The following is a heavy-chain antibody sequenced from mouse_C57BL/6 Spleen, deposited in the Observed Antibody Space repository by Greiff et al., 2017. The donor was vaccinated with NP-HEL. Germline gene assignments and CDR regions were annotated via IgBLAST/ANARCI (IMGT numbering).Heavy chain of an antibody. CDR1: GYTFTSYW. V-gene: IGHV1-53*01. J-gene: IGHJ3*01. CDR2: INPSNGGT. CDR3: ARGGQPAWFAY. Sequence: QVQLKESGTELVKPGASVKLSCKASGYTFTSYWMHWVKQRPGQGLEWIGNINPSNGGTNYNEKFKSKATLTVDKSSSTAYMQLSSLTSEDSAVYYCARGGQPAWFAYWGQGTLVTVSA. D-gene: IGHD3-3*01.